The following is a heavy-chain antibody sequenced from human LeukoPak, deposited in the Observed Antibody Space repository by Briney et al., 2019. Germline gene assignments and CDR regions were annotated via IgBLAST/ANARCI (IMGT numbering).Heavy chain of an antibody. CDR3: ARVRITIFGGGGMDV. Sequence: PSETLSLTCTVSGGSISSGGYYWSWIRQHPGTGLEWIGYIYYSGSTYYNPSLKSRVTISVDTSKNQFSLKLSSVTAADTAVYYCARVRITIFGGGGMDVWGQGTTVTVSS. CDR1: GGSISSGGYY. V-gene: IGHV4-31*03. D-gene: IGHD3-3*01. J-gene: IGHJ6*02. CDR2: IYYSGST.